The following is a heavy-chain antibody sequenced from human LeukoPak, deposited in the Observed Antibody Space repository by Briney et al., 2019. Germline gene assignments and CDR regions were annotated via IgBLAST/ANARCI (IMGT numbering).Heavy chain of an antibody. J-gene: IGHJ4*02. Sequence: SETLSLTCTVSGGSISGYYWTWIRQPPGKGLEWIGYIYSSGSTNYNPSLKSRVTISVDTSKNQFSLRLSSVTAADTAVYCCARHRYTSSSSYFDFWGQGTLVTVSS. CDR2: IYSSGST. CDR3: ARHRYTSSSSYFDF. V-gene: IGHV4-59*08. D-gene: IGHD6-6*01. CDR1: GGSISGYY.